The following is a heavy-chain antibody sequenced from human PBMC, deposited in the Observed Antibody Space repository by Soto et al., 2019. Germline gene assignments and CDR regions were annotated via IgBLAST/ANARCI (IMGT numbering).Heavy chain of an antibody. CDR3: AKVSWGSTASSPDC. CDR1: GFTFSSHA. CDR2: ISGSGDNT. J-gene: IGHJ4*02. D-gene: IGHD3-16*01. Sequence: EVQLLESGGGLVQPGGSLRLSCAASGFTFSSHAMSWVRQAPGKGLEWVSGISGSGDNTFYADSVKGRFTTSRDNSKNTLYLQMTSLRAEDTATFYCAKVSWGSTASSPDCWGQGTLVTVSS. V-gene: IGHV3-23*01.